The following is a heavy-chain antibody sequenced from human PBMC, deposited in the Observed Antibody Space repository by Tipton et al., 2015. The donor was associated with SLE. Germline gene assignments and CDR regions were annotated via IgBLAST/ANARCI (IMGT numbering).Heavy chain of an antibody. V-gene: IGHV4-4*08. Sequence: TLSLTCTVSGGSISGYYWTWFRQPPGKGLEWIGYIFPSGSTNYNPSLKGRVTISVDTSRNQFSLRLSSVTAADTAVYYCAIGASGSGSDYDPFSLDFWGQGTLVTVSS. J-gene: IGHJ4*02. CDR2: IFPSGST. CDR1: GGSISGYY. D-gene: IGHD3-10*01. CDR3: AIGASGSGSDYDPFSLDF.